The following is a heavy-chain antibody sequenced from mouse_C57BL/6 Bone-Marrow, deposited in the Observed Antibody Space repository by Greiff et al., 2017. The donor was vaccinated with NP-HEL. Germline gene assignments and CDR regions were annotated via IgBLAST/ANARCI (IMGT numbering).Heavy chain of an antibody. V-gene: IGHV1-4*01. CDR3: AIYGYFDY. CDR1: GYTFTSYT. J-gene: IGHJ2*01. Sequence: VQVVESGAELARPGASVKMSCKASGYTFTSYTMHWVKQRPGQGLEWIGYINPSSGYTKYNQKFKDKATLTADKSSSTAYMQLSSLTSEDSAVYYCAIYGYFDYWGQGTTLTVSS. CDR2: INPSSGYT. D-gene: IGHD1-1*01.